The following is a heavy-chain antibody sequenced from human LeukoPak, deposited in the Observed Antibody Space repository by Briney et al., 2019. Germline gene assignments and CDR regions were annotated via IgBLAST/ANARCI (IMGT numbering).Heavy chain of an antibody. V-gene: IGHV6-1*01. CDR2: TSYRSKWYN. J-gene: IGHJ4*02. Sequence: SQTLSLTCAISGDSVSTNSVAWNWIRQSPSRGLEWLGRTSYRSKWYNDYAVSVKSRITITPDTSKNQFSLQLDSVTPEDTAVYYCAREAEITRFDYWGQGTLVTVSS. CDR3: AREAEITRFDY. CDR1: GDSVSTNSVA. D-gene: IGHD5-24*01.